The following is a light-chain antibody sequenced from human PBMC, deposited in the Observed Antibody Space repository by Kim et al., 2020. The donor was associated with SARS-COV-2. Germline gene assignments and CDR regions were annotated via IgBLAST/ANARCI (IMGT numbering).Light chain of an antibody. V-gene: IGLV3-27*01. J-gene: IGLJ3*02. CDR2: KDS. CDR3: YAAVDNNLV. Sequence: SYELTQPSSVSVSPGQTARITCSGDVLAKKYARWFQQKPGQAPVLVIYKDSERPSGIPERFSGSSSGATVTLTISGAQVEDEADYYCYAAVDNNLVFGGGTQLTVL. CDR1: VLAKKY.